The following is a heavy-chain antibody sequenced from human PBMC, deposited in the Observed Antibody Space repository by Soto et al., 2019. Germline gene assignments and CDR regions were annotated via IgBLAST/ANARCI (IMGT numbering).Heavy chain of an antibody. CDR2: IS. V-gene: IGHV3-30*04. Sequence: QVQLVESGGGVVQPGRSLRLSCAASGFTFSSYAMHWVRQAPGKGLEWVAVISDSVKGRFIISRDNSKNTLDLQMNSLRAEDTAVYYCSTGGSGWSIDYWGQGTLVTVSS. CDR1: GFTFSSYA. D-gene: IGHD6-19*01. CDR3: STGGSGWSIDY. J-gene: IGHJ4*02.